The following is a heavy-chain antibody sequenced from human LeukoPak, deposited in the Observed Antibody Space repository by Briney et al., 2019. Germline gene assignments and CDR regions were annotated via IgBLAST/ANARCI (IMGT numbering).Heavy chain of an antibody. J-gene: IGHJ4*02. CDR2: ISGSGGST. CDR3: AKGTYSSSPRDY. D-gene: IGHD6-6*01. CDR1: GFTFSSCA. Sequence: GGSLGLSCAASGFTFSSCAMSWVRQAPGKGLEWVSAISGSGGSTYYAGSVKGRFTISRDNSKNTLFLQMNSLRAEDTAVYYCAKGTYSSSPRDYWGQGTLVTVSS. V-gene: IGHV3-23*01.